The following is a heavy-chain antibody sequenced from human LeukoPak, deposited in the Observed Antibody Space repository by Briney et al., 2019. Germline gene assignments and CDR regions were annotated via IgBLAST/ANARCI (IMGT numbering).Heavy chain of an antibody. Sequence: ASVKVSCTASGYTFPSYFMYWVRQAPGQGLEWMGIINPTGGSTTYAQKFQGRVTMTRDTSTSTVYMELSSLRSDDTAVYYCARTAARRFDYWGQGTLVTVSS. J-gene: IGHJ4*02. D-gene: IGHD6-6*01. CDR2: INPTGGST. CDR3: ARTAARRFDY. V-gene: IGHV1-46*01. CDR1: GYTFPSYF.